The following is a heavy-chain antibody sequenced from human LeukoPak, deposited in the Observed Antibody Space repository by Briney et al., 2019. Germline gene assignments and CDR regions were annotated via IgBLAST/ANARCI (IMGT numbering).Heavy chain of an antibody. CDR2: IFPGDSDT. V-gene: IGHV5-51*01. CDR3: ARRGRTQWEFWEPDY. J-gene: IGHJ4*02. Sequence: HGESLKISCKGSGYSFTSYWIGWVRQMPGKGLEWMGIIFPGDSDTRYSPSFQGQVTISADKSISTAYLQWSSLKASDTAMYYCARRGRTQWEFWEPDYWGQGTLVTVSS. D-gene: IGHD1-26*01. CDR1: GYSFTSYW.